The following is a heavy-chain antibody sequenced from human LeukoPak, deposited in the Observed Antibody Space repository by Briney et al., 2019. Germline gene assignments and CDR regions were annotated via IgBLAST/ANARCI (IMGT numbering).Heavy chain of an antibody. CDR2: IRSKANSYAT. CDR1: GFTFSGSA. CDR3: TRPSGGIAVAAGGFDY. V-gene: IGHV3-73*01. Sequence: GGSLKLSCAASGFTFSGSAMHWVRQASGKELEWVGRIRSKANSYATAYAASVKGRFTISRDDSKNTAYLQMNSLKTEDTAAYYCTRPSGGIAVAAGGFDYWGQGTLVTVSS. J-gene: IGHJ4*02. D-gene: IGHD6-19*01.